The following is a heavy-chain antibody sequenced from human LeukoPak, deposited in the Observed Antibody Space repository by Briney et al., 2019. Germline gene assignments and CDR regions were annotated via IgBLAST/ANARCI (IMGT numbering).Heavy chain of an antibody. CDR3: AKDRLLNCRGDCYIFDY. CDR1: GFTFSSYG. V-gene: IGHV3-30*02. J-gene: IGHJ4*02. Sequence: GGSLRLSCAASGFTFSSYGMHWVRQAPGKGLQWVAFIRHDGSNKKYADSVKGRFTISRDNSKNTLYLQMNSLRAEDTAVYYCAKDRLLNCRGDCYIFDYWGQGTVVTVSS. D-gene: IGHD2-21*02. CDR2: IRHDGSNK.